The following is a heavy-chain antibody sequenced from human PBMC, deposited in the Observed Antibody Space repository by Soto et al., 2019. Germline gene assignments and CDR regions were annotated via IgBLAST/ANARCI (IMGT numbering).Heavy chain of an antibody. D-gene: IGHD1-7*01. V-gene: IGHV1-18*01. CDR2: ISAYNGNT. Sequence: QVQLVQSGAEVKKPGASVKVSCKASEYTFTSYGINWVRQAPGQGLEWMGWISAYNGNTNYAQKLQGRVTMTTDTSTSTAYMELRSLRSDDTAVYYCARVITGTTFYYYYGMDVLGQGTTVTVSS. CDR3: ARVITGTTFYYYYGMDV. CDR1: EYTFTSYG. J-gene: IGHJ6*02.